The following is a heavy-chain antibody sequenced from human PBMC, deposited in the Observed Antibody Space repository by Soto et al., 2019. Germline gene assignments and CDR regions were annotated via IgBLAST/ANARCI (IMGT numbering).Heavy chain of an antibody. V-gene: IGHV3-30*18. CDR2: ILNDGSRN. CDR1: GFTFSTHG. D-gene: IGHD1-1*01. J-gene: IGHJ6*02. Sequence: QVQVVESGGGVVQPGMSLRLSCAASGFTFSTHGVHWVRQAPGKGLEWVAVILNDGSRNYSADFVKGRFTISRDNSKNTLYLQLNSLRGEDTGVYYCAKGVWNPSYNYFGMDVWGQGATVTVSS. CDR3: AKGVWNPSYNYFGMDV.